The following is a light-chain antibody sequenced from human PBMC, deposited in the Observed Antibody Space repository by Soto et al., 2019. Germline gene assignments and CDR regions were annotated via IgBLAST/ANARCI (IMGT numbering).Light chain of an antibody. J-gene: IGLJ1*01. CDR1: SSDVGGYNY. Sequence: QSVLTQPASVSGSPGQSITISCTGTSSDVGGYNYVSWYQHHPGKAPKLIIYDVTSRPSGVSIRFSGSKSDNTASLTISGLQPEDEADYHCSSNKTSNTRQIVFGTGTKVPVL. V-gene: IGLV2-14*03. CDR2: DVT. CDR3: SSNKTSNTRQIV.